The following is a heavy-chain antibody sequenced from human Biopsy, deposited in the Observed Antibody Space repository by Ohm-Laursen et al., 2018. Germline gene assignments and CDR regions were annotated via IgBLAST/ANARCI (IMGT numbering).Heavy chain of an antibody. V-gene: IGHV3-23*01. D-gene: IGHD2-8*01. Sequence: SLRLSCSASGFTFTNYAMSWVRQAPGKGLEWVSSISASDDSKYYGDSVKGRFTISRDSSTNTLCLQMNGLRADDTAVYYCATGPVQMVYANLRGEFASWGQGALVTVSS. CDR2: ISASDDSK. CDR1: GFTFTNYA. CDR3: ATGPVQMVYANLRGEFAS. J-gene: IGHJ5*02.